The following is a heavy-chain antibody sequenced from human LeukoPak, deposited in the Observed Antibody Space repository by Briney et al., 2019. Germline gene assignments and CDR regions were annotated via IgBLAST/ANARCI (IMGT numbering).Heavy chain of an antibody. CDR2: IYPGDSDT. D-gene: IGHD3-9*01. J-gene: IGHJ4*02. Sequence: GESLKISCKASGYSFTTYWIGWVRQMPGKGLEWMGIIYPGDSDTRYTPSFEGQVTISADKSISTAYLQWSSLKASDTAMYYCARHERSYYDILSFDYWGQGTLVTVSS. CDR3: ARHERSYYDILSFDY. V-gene: IGHV5-51*01. CDR1: GYSFTTYW.